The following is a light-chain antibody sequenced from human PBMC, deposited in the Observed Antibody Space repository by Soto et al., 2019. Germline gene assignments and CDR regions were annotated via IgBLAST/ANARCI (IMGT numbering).Light chain of an antibody. CDR1: QGISNS. CDR3: QQLYRYPIT. CDR2: SAS. J-gene: IGKJ5*01. Sequence: DVQLTQSPSFMSLSAGDRDTITCRASQGISNSLAWYQQKPGKAPKLLIYSASTLQSGVPSRFSGGFSGTEFTLTISSLQPEDFATYYCQQLYRYPITFGQGTRLEIK. V-gene: IGKV1-9*01.